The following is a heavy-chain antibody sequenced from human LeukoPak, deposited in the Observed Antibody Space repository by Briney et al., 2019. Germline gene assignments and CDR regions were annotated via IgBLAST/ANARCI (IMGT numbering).Heavy chain of an antibody. CDR2: INHSGST. V-gene: IGHV4-34*01. J-gene: IGHJ4*02. D-gene: IGHD3-9*01. CDR1: GGSFSGYY. CDR3: ARGGIRAGYYFDY. Sequence: PSETLSLTCAVSGGSFSGYYWSWIRQPPGKGLEWIGEINHSGSTNYNPSLKSRVTISVDTSKNQFSLKLSSVTAADTAVYYCARGGIRAGYYFDYWGQGTLVTVSS.